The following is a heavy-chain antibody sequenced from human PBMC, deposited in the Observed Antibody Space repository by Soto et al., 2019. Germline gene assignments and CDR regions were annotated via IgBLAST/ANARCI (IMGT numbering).Heavy chain of an antibody. Sequence: SETLSLTCAVYGGSFSGYYRSWIRQPPGKGLEWIGEINHSGSTNYNPSLKSRVTISVDTSKNQFSLKLSSVTAADTAVYYCARFLTASYYYYMDVWGKGTTVTVSS. V-gene: IGHV4-34*01. CDR2: INHSGST. CDR3: ARFLTASYYYYMDV. J-gene: IGHJ6*03. CDR1: GGSFSGYY.